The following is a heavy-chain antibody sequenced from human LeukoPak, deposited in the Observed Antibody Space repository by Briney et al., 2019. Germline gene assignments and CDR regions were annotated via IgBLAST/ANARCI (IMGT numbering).Heavy chain of an antibody. V-gene: IGHV1-2*02. CDR2: INPNSGGT. D-gene: IGHD5-24*01. Sequence: ASVTVSCKASGYTFTGYYIHWVRQAPGQGLEWMGWINPNSGGTNYAQKFQGRVTMTRDTSISTAYMELSRLRSDDTAVYYCARSEETATIPLYWGQGTLVTVSS. CDR3: ARSEETATIPLY. CDR1: GYTFTGYY. J-gene: IGHJ4*02.